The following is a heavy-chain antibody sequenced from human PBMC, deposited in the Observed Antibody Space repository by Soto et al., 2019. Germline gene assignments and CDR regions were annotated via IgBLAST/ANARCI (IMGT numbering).Heavy chain of an antibody. CDR2: IYWDDDK. CDR1: GFSLSTSGVG. D-gene: IGHD2-15*01. J-gene: IGHJ4*02. Sequence: QITLKESGPTLVKPTQTLTLTCTFCGFSLSTSGVGVGWIRQPPGKALEWLALIYWDDDKRYSPSLKSLLTITKDTSKNQVVLTMTNMDPVDTAAYYCAPIGPYCSGGRCSYYLDYWGQGTLVTVSS. V-gene: IGHV2-5*02. CDR3: APIGPYCSGGRCSYYLDY.